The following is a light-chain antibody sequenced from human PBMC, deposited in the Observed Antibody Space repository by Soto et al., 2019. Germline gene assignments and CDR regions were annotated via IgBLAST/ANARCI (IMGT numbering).Light chain of an antibody. J-gene: IGKJ1*01. Sequence: EIVLTQSPGSLSLSPGQRATLSCRASQSVDTTFFAWYQKKPGQAPRLLIYGASKRATGIPDRFSGSGSGTAFTLTIRRLEPEDFAVYYCQQYMSSVTFGQGTKVDIK. V-gene: IGKV3-20*01. CDR3: QQYMSSVT. CDR1: QSVDTTF. CDR2: GAS.